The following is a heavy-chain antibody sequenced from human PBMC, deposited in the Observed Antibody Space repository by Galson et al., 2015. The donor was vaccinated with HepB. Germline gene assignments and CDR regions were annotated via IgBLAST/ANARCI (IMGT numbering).Heavy chain of an antibody. CDR3: ARRGRGGYYYWGGAFDI. D-gene: IGHD3-22*01. Sequence: SETLSLTCTVSGGSISSSSYYWGWIRQPPGKGLEWIGSIYYSGSTYYNPSLKSRVTISVDTSKNQFSLKLSSVTAADTAVYYCARRGRGGYYYWGGAFDIWGQGTMVTVSS. CDR2: IYYSGST. CDR1: GGSISSSSYY. V-gene: IGHV4-39*01. J-gene: IGHJ3*02.